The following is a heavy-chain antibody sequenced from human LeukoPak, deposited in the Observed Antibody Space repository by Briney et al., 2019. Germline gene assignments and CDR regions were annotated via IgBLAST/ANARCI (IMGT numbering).Heavy chain of an antibody. CDR2: ISSSGSTI. J-gene: IGHJ4*02. D-gene: IGHD6-19*01. CDR1: GFTFSSYE. Sequence: PGGSLRLSCAASGFTFSSYEMNWVRQAPGKGLEWVSYISSSGSTIYYADSVKGRFTISRDNAKNSLYLQMNSLRAEDTAVYYSARDGKGYSSGWAYYFDYWGQGTLVTVSS. CDR3: ARDGKGYSSGWAYYFDY. V-gene: IGHV3-48*03.